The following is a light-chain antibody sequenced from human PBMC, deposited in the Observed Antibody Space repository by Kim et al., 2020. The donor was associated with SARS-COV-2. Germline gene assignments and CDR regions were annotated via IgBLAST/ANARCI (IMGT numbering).Light chain of an antibody. V-gene: IGLV1-44*01. Sequence: GQTVTISCSGSSSNIGSNTVSWYQQVPGTAPKLLIYYDKERPSGVPDRFSGSKSGTSASLAITGLQSGDEADYYCAAWDDIQSGPVFGGGTQLTVL. CDR2: YDK. CDR1: SSNIGSNT. CDR3: AAWDDIQSGPV. J-gene: IGLJ2*01.